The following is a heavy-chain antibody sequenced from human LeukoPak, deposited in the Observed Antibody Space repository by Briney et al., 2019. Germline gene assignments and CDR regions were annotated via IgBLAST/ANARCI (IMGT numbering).Heavy chain of an antibody. CDR3: ARDQRTTLLFDY. V-gene: IGHV1-46*01. CDR1: GYTFTSYY. Sequence: ASVKVSCKASGYTFTSYYLHWVRQAPGQGLEWMGIINPSGGSTTYARKFQGRVTMTRDTSTSTVYIELSRLRSDDTAVYYCARDQRTTLLFDYWGQGTLVTVSS. J-gene: IGHJ4*02. CDR2: INPSGGST. D-gene: IGHD4-17*01.